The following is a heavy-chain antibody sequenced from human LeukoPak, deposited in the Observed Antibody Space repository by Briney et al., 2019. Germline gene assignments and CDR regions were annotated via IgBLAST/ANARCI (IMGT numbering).Heavy chain of an antibody. J-gene: IGHJ4*02. V-gene: IGHV6-1*01. CDR3: ARGRSWGESGFDY. D-gene: IGHD6-13*01. CDR1: GDSVSNNSAA. CDR2: TYYRSKWYN. Sequence: SQTLSLTCAISGDSVSNNSAAWNWIRQSPSRGLEWLGRTYYRSKWYNDYAVSVTSRITISPDTSKNQFSLQLKSVTREDTAVYYCARGRSWGESGFDYWGQGPLVTVSS.